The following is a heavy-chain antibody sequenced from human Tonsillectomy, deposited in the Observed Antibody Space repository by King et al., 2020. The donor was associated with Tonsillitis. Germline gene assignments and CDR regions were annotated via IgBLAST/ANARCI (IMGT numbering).Heavy chain of an antibody. Sequence: VQLQESGPGLVKPSETLSLTCTVSCGSVSRGSYDWGCVRQPPGKGLEWIWYIYYSGGTNYNPALKSRVTKSVDTSKSQFSLKPSPVTSADTALYYCAREIYGSGSYDGMDVWGQGTTVTVSS. CDR1: CGSVSRGSYD. CDR2: IYYSGGT. CDR3: AREIYGSGSYDGMDV. V-gene: IGHV4-61*01. D-gene: IGHD3-10*01. J-gene: IGHJ6*02.